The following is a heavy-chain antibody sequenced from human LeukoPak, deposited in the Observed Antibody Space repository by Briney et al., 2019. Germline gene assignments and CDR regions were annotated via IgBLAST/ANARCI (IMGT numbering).Heavy chain of an antibody. CDR2: MNPNSGNT. D-gene: IGHD3-9*01. V-gene: IGHV1-8*03. J-gene: IGHJ6*03. CDR1: GYTFTSYD. Sequence: GASVKVSCKASGYTFTSYDINWVRQATGQGLEWMGWMNPNSGNTGYAQKFQGRVTITRNTSISTAYMELSSLRSEDTAVYYCARVGRGADILTFYYYYMDVWGKGTTVTVSS. CDR3: ARVGRGADILTFYYYYMDV.